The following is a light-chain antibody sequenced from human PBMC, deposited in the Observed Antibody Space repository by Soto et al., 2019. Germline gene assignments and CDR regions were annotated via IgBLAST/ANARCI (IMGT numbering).Light chain of an antibody. J-gene: IGKJ3*01. V-gene: IGKV1-27*01. CDR1: QGIANF. CDR3: QKYNSVPFT. Sequence: DIQMSQSPSSLSASVGDRVTITCRASQGIANFLAWYQQKPGKVPKLLIYTASTLQSGVPSRFSGSGSGTDFTLTISSLQPEDVATYYCQKYNSVPFTFGPGTKVDIK. CDR2: TAS.